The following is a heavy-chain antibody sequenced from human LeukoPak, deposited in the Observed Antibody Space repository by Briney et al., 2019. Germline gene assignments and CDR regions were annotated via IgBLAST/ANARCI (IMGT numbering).Heavy chain of an antibody. Sequence: GGSLRLSCAASGFTFSSYSMNWVRQAPGKGLEWVSSIGTSSTYIYYADSVKGRFTISRDNAKNSLYLQMNSLRAEDTAVYYCARDPPFIIGTTFFDYWGQGTLVTVSS. CDR3: ARDPPFIIGTTFFDY. CDR2: IGTSSTYI. V-gene: IGHV3-21*01. CDR1: GFTFSSYS. J-gene: IGHJ4*02. D-gene: IGHD1-20*01.